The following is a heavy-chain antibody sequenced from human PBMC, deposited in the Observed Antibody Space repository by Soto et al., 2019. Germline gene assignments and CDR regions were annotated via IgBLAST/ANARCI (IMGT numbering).Heavy chain of an antibody. CDR3: ASPTLGAFDI. CDR1: GGSISKSNYY. D-gene: IGHD3-16*01. Sequence: QLQLQESGPGLVKPSETLSLTCTVSGGSISKSNYYWGWIRQPPGNRLEWIGSIYYSGSTSYNSSLKSRVTISVDTSKNQFSLRLSSVTDADTAVYYCASPTLGAFDIWGQGTKVTVSS. V-gene: IGHV4-39*01. J-gene: IGHJ3*02. CDR2: IYYSGST.